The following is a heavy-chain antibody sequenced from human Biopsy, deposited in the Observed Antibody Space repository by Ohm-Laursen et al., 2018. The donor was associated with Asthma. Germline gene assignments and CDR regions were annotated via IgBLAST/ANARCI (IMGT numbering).Heavy chain of an antibody. J-gene: IGHJ4*02. Sequence: ESSVKVSCKISGYSLTDLSMHWVRQAPGQGLEWMGGHDHEEGGTVNARRFQGRVTMTEDTSTDTAYMELSSLSSDDTAVYYCASDFPKDQVRYNFQFWGQGTLVTVSS. CDR1: GYSLTDLS. CDR3: ASDFPKDQVRYNFQF. D-gene: IGHD5-18*01. CDR2: HDHEEGGT. V-gene: IGHV1-24*01.